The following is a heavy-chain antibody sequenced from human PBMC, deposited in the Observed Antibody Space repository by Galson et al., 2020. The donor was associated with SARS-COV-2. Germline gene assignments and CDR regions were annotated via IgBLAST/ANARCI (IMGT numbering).Heavy chain of an antibody. CDR3: ARPQYDSSACYSDY. CDR2: LDWDDDK. Sequence: SGPTLVKHTQTLTLTCTFSEFSLSTSRMCVSWIRQPPGNALEWLAPLDWDDDKYFSTSLKTSPTISKDTSKSQVVLTMTNMDPVDTATYYCARPQYDSSACYSDYWGHGPLVTVSS. CDR1: EFSLSTSRMC. D-gene: IGHD3-22*01. J-gene: IGHJ4*01. V-gene: IGHV2-70*01.